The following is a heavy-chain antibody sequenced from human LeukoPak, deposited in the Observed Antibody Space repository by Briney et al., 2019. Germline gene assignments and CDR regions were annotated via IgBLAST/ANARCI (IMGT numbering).Heavy chain of an antibody. CDR2: IRGSGGST. V-gene: IGHV3-23*01. D-gene: IGHD6-13*01. J-gene: IGHJ6*02. CDR1: GFTFSSFA. Sequence: GGSLRLSCAASGFTFSSFAMNWVRQAPGKGLEWVSAIRGSGGSTYYADSVKGRFTISRDNSKNTLYLLMNSLRADDTAVYYCAKGYSSSFAVYPNYGMDVWGQGTTVTVSS. CDR3: AKGYSSSFAVYPNYGMDV.